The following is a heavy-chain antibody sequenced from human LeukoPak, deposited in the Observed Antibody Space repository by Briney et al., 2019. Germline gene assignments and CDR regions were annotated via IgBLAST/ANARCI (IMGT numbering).Heavy chain of an antibody. V-gene: IGHV3-48*02. Sequence: PGGSLRLSCAASGFAFSDYSTNWVRQAPGKGLEWVSYISSSDNTIHYADSVKGRFTISRDNAKNSLYLEMNSLRDGDTAVYYCARVHRGYSYGRLDYWGQGTLVTVSS. CDR3: ARVHRGYSYGRLDY. CDR1: GFAFSDYS. D-gene: IGHD5-18*01. CDR2: ISSSDNTI. J-gene: IGHJ4*02.